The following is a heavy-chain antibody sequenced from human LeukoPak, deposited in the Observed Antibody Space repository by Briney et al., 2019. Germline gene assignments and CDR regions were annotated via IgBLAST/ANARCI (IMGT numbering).Heavy chain of an antibody. Sequence: ASVKVSCKASGGTFSSYAISWVRQAPGQGLEWMGGIIPIFGTANYAQKFQGRVTITTDESTSTAYMELSSLRSEDTAVYYCARDYKVAPYYEVGDYYYYMDVWGKGPRSPSP. CDR1: GGTFSSYA. J-gene: IGHJ6*03. V-gene: IGHV1-69*05. CDR3: ARDYKVAPYYEVGDYYYYMDV. CDR2: IIPIFGTA. D-gene: IGHD3-22*01.